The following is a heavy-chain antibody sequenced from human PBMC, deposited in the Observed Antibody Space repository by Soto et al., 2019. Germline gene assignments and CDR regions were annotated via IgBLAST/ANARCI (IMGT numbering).Heavy chain of an antibody. V-gene: IGHV4-59*08. D-gene: IGHD7-27*01. Sequence: SETLSLTCTVSGCSISSYYWTWIRQPPGKGLEWIGYIYYSGSTNYNPSLKSRVTISVDTSKNQFSLKLSSVTAADTAVYYCARVWGYAFDIWGQGQWSPSPQ. CDR2: IYYSGST. J-gene: IGHJ3*02. CDR1: GCSISSYY. CDR3: ARVWGYAFDI.